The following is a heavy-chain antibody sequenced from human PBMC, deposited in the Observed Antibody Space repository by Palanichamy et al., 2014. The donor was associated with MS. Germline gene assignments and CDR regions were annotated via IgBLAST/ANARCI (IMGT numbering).Heavy chain of an antibody. J-gene: IGHJ4*02. Sequence: EVQLLEPGGGLVQPGGSLRLSCAASGFTFSSYAMSWVRQAPGKGLEWVSAISGSGGSTYYADSVKGRFTISRDNSKNTLYLQMNSLRAEDTAVYYCAKDGLITMIAYYFDYWGQGTLVTVSS. V-gene: IGHV3-23*01. D-gene: IGHD3-22*01. CDR2: ISGSGGST. CDR3: AKDGLITMIAYYFDY. CDR1: GFTFSSYA.